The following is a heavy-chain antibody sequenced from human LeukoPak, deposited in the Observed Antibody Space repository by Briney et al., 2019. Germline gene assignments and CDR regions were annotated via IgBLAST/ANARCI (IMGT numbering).Heavy chain of an antibody. D-gene: IGHD3-22*01. V-gene: IGHV3-30*04. CDR2: ISYDGSNQ. CDR3: ANSAYYHDTRGYYY. Sequence: GGSLRLSCGAPGFTFGSYAMRWVRQAPGKGLGWGAVISYDGSNQYYADSVNGRFTISRDNPKNTLYLQMNSLRVEDTAVYYCANSAYYHDTRGYYYWRQGTLVTVSS. J-gene: IGHJ4*02. CDR1: GFTFGSYA.